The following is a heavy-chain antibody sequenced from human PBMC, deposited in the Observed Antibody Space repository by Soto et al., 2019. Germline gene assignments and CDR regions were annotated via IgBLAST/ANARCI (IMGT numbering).Heavy chain of an antibody. Sequence: QVQLVESGGGVVQPGRSLRLSCAISGFTFSSYAMHWVRQAPGKGLEWVAVISYDGSNKFYADSVKGRFTISRDTSKNTLYLQMNSLRAEDTAVYYCARAGPPVARYYFDYWGQGTLVTVSS. CDR1: GFTFSSYA. CDR2: ISYDGSNK. CDR3: ARAGPPVARYYFDY. V-gene: IGHV3-30-3*01. J-gene: IGHJ4*02.